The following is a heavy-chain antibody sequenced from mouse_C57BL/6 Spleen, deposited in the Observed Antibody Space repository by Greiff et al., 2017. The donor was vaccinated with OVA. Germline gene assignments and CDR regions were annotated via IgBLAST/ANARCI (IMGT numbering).Heavy chain of an antibody. CDR3: TRENYGSSSFDV. CDR2: ISSGGDYI. V-gene: IGHV5-9-1*02. CDR1: GFTFSSYA. J-gene: IGHJ1*03. D-gene: IGHD1-1*01. Sequence: EVKLMESGEGLVKPGGSLKLSCAASGFTFSSYAMSWVRQTPEKRLEWVAYISSGGDYIYYADTVKGRFTISRDNARNTLYLQMSSLKSEDTAMYYCTRENYGSSSFDVWGTGTTVTVSS.